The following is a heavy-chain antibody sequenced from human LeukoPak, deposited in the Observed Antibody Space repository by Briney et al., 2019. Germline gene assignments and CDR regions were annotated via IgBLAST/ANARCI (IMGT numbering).Heavy chain of an antibody. J-gene: IGHJ6*03. CDR3: ARRYCSGADCYGGDSYYYMDV. CDR2: IYCSGST. Sequence: SETLSLTCTVSGYSISSGYYWGWIRQPPGKGLEWIGSIYCSGSTYYNPSLKSRVTISIDTSKNQFSLRLTSVTAADTAVYYCARRYCSGADCYGGDSYYYMDVWGKGTTVTISS. CDR1: GYSISSGYY. D-gene: IGHD2-2*01. V-gene: IGHV4-38-2*02.